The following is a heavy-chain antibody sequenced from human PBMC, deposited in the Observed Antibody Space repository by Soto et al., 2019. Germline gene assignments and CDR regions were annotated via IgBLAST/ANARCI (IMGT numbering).Heavy chain of an antibody. V-gene: IGHV2-5*02. Sequence: QITLKESGPTLVKPTQTLTLTCTFSGFSLSADGVGVGWIRQPPGKALEWLALIYWDDDKRYRPSLKSRLTITKDTSKNQVVLTMTNMDPVDTATYYCAHAYGGTSWPKDALDVWGQGTVVTVSS. CDR2: IYWDDDK. D-gene: IGHD2-2*01. J-gene: IGHJ3*01. CDR3: AHAYGGTSWPKDALDV. CDR1: GFSLSADGVG.